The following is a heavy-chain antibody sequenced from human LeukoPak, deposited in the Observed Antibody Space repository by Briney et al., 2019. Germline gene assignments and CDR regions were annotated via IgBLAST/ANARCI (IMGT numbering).Heavy chain of an antibody. CDR2: INHSGST. CDR3: ARAGKSINMVRGVGPYFDY. D-gene: IGHD3-10*01. J-gene: IGHJ4*02. V-gene: IGHV4-34*01. Sequence: SETLSLTCAVYGGSFSGYYWNWIRQPPGKVLEWIWEINHSGSTNYNPSLKSRVTISLDTSKNQFSLKLSSVTAADTAVYYCARAGKSINMVRGVGPYFDYWGQGTLVTVSS. CDR1: GGSFSGYY.